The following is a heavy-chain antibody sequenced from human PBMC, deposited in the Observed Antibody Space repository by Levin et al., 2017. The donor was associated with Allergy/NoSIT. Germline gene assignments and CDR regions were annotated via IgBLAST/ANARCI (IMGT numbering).Heavy chain of an antibody. Sequence: GGSLRLSCAASGFSFSGAWMSWVRQAPGKGLEWVGRIKSKVDGGTIDYSAPVKGRFSISRDDSQNTLYLQMNSLKTEDTAVYYCTTSHLSVYDCDSWGQGTLVTVSS. CDR3: TTSHLSVYDCDS. D-gene: IGHD5/OR15-5a*01. V-gene: IGHV3-15*01. CDR1: GFSFSGAW. J-gene: IGHJ4*02. CDR2: IKSKVDGGTI.